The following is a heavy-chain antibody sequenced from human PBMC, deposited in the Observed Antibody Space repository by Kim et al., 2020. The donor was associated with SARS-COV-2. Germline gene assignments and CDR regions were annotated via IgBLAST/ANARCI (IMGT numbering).Heavy chain of an antibody. CDR1: GGSISSYY. CDR3: ARGRGDYGGNYWFDP. Sequence: SETLSLTCTVSGGSISSYYWSWIRQPPGKGLEWIGYIYYSGSTNYNPSLKSRVTISVDTSKNQFSLKLSSVTAADTAVYYCARGRGDYGGNYWFDPWGQGTLVTVSS. D-gene: IGHD4-17*01. CDR2: IYYSGST. V-gene: IGHV4-59*13. J-gene: IGHJ5*02.